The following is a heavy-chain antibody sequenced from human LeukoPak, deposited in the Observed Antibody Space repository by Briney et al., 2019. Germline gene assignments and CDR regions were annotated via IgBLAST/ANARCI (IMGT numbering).Heavy chain of an antibody. D-gene: IGHD1-26*01. J-gene: IGHJ6*02. V-gene: IGHV1-46*01. CDR2: INPGSGAT. CDR1: GHTFTSYY. CDR3: ARATNFYYYYGMDV. Sequence: ASVKVSCKTSGHTFTSYYIHWVRQAPGQGLEWMGIINPGSGATNYAQKFQGRVTRTRDTSTSTVYMELSSQRSEDTAVYYCARATNFYYYYGMDVWGQGTTVTVSS.